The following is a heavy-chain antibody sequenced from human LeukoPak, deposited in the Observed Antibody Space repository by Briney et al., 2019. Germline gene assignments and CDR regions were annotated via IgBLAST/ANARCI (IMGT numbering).Heavy chain of an antibody. V-gene: IGHV3-33*01. CDR3: ARDLDTYGSGSYWLE. CDR2: IWYDENYK. Sequence: PGGSLRLSCAASGFTFSSYGMHWVRQAPGKGLEWVAVIWYDENYKYYADSVKGRFTISRDNSKNTLYLPTNSLRAEDTAVYYCARDLDTYGSGSYWLEWGQGTLVTVSS. CDR1: GFTFSSYG. D-gene: IGHD3-10*01. J-gene: IGHJ4*02.